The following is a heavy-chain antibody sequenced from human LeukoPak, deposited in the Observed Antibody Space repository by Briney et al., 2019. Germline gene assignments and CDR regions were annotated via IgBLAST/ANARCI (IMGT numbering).Heavy chain of an antibody. CDR1: GGSISSSSYY. V-gene: IGHV4-39*07. CDR3: ARDEGPRVATMEGD. CDR2: IYYSGST. J-gene: IGHJ4*02. Sequence: SETLSLTCTVSGGSISSSSYYWGWIRQPPGKGLEWIGSIYYSGSTYYNPSLKSRVTLSVDTSKNQFSLKLSSVTAADTAVYYCARDEGPRVATMEGDWGQGTLVTVSS. D-gene: IGHD5-12*01.